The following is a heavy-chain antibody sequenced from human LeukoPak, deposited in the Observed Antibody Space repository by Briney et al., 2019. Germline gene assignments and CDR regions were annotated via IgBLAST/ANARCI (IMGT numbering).Heavy chain of an antibody. V-gene: IGHV4-59*11. CDR2: IYHSGST. CDR3: ARSYTTGWYFDF. CDR1: GGSISSHY. D-gene: IGHD6-19*01. Sequence: SETLSLTCTVSGGSISSHYWSWIRQPPGKGLEWLGYIYHSGSTNYNPSLKSRVTISVDTSKNQFSLELSSVTAADTAVYYCARSYTTGWYFDFWGQGTLVTVSS. J-gene: IGHJ4*02.